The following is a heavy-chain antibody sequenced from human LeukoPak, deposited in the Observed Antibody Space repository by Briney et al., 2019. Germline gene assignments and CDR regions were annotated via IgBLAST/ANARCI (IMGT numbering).Heavy chain of an antibody. J-gene: IGHJ4*02. D-gene: IGHD3-9*01. CDR2: IYSSGDS. Sequence: PSETLSLTCTVSGGSISSDYWSWIRQPPGKGLEWIGYIYSSGDSNYNPSLKSRVTISLDTSKSQVSLKLSSVTAADTAVYYCARGLAGYYENYWGQGTLVTVSS. CDR3: ARGLAGYYENY. V-gene: IGHV4-59*12. CDR1: GGSISSDY.